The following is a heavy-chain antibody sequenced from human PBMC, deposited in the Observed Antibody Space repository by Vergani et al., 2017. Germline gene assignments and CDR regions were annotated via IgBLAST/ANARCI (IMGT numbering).Heavy chain of an antibody. CDR3: ATIDDDDYVGAFDI. CDR1: GFTFSSYA. J-gene: IGHJ3*02. CDR2: IYSGGSST. Sequence: EVQLLESGGGLVQPGGSLRLSCAASGFTFSSYAMSWVRQAPGKGLEWVSVIYSGGSSTYYADSVKGRFTLSRDNSKNTLYLQMNSLRAEDTAVYYCATIDDDDYVGAFDIWGQGTMVTVSS. V-gene: IGHV3-23*03. D-gene: IGHD4-17*01.